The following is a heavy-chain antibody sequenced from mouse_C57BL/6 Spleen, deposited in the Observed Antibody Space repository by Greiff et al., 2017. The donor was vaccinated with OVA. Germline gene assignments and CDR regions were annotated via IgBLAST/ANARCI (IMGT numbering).Heavy chain of an antibody. CDR3: TTFYYGSSYGYFDV. D-gene: IGHD1-1*01. V-gene: IGHV14-1*01. CDR1: GFNIKDYY. J-gene: IGHJ1*03. CDR2: IDPEDGDT. Sequence: VQLQHSGAELVRPGASVKLSCTASGFNIKDYYMHWVKQRPEQGLEWIGRIDPEDGDTEYAPKFQGKATMTADTSSNTAYLQLSSLTSEDTAVYYCTTFYYGSSYGYFDVWGTGTTVTVSS.